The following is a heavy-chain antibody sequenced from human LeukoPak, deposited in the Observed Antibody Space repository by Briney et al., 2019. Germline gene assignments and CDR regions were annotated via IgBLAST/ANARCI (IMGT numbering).Heavy chain of an antibody. CDR1: GGSFSDYY. CDR3: ARHPTKWELRLSLDY. V-gene: IGHV4-34*01. J-gene: IGHJ4*02. CDR2: INHSGST. D-gene: IGHD1-26*01. Sequence: PSETLSLTCVVYGGSFSDYYWSWIRQPPGKGLKWIGEINHSGSTNYNPSLKSRVVISVDTSKNQFSLNMNSVTAADTAVYYCARHPTKWELRLSLDYWGQGTLVTVSS.